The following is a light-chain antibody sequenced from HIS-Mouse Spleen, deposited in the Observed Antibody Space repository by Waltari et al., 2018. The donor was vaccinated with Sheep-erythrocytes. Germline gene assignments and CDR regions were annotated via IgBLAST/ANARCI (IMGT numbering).Light chain of an antibody. J-gene: IGLJ2*01. V-gene: IGLV3-1*01. CDR1: KLGDKY. CDR3: QACDSSTAVV. CDR2: QAS. Sequence: SYELTQPPSVSVSPGQTASITSSGDKLGDKYACWYQQTPGQSPVLVIYQASKRPSGIPERFSGSNSGNTATLTSRGTQAMDEADYYCQACDSSTAVVFGGGTKLTVL.